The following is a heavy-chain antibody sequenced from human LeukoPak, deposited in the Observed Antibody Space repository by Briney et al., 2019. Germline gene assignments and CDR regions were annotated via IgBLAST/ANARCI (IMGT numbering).Heavy chain of an antibody. CDR1: GFTFSSYE. CDR3: ARDGSGCHDY. D-gene: IGHD5-12*01. V-gene: IGHV3-48*03. CDR2: ISSSGSTI. Sequence: GGSLRLSCAASGFTFSSYEMNWVRRAPGKGLEWISYISSSGSTIYYADSMKGRFTISRDNSKNTLYLQMNSLRAEDTAVYYCARDGSGCHDYWGQGTLVTVSS. J-gene: IGHJ4*02.